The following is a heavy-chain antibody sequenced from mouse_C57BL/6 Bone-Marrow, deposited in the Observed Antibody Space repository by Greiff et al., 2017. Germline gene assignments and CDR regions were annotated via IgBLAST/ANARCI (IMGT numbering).Heavy chain of an antibody. CDR2: IYPGDGDT. V-gene: IGHV1-82*01. D-gene: IGHD4-1*01. J-gene: IGHJ1*03. CDR1: GYAFSSSW. CDR3: AGPNWDGYFDV. Sequence: VQLQQSGPELVKPGASVKISCKASGYAFSSSWMNWVKQRPGKGLEWIGRIYPGDGDTNYNGKFKGKATLTADKSSSTAYMQPSSLTSEDSAVYFCAGPNWDGYFDVWGTGTTVTVSS.